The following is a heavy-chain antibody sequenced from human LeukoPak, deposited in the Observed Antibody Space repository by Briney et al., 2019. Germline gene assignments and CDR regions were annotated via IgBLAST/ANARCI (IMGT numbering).Heavy chain of an antibody. D-gene: IGHD1-26*01. CDR2: ISYDGSNK. V-gene: IGHV3-30-3*01. Sequence: GRSLRLSCAASGFTFSSYAMHWVRQAPGKGLGWVAVISYDGSNKYYADSVKGRFTISRDNSKNTLYLQMNSLRAEDTAVYYCARTPRGGSFSSFDYWGQGTLVTVSS. CDR1: GFTFSSYA. CDR3: ARTPRGGSFSSFDY. J-gene: IGHJ4*02.